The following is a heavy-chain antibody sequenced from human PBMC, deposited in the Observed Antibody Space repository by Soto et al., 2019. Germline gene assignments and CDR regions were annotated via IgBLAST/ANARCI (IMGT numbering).Heavy chain of an antibody. D-gene: IGHD6-19*01. CDR1: GFTFTSSA. J-gene: IGHJ6*02. CDR2: IVVGSGNT. CDR3: AAGAVAVAVPYFYYGMDV. Sequence: SVKVSCKASGFTFTSSAIQWMRHALGQRLEWIGWIVVGSGNTNYAQKFQERVTITRDMSTSTAYMELSSLRSEDTAVFYCAAGAVAVAVPYFYYGMDVWGQGTTVTVSS. V-gene: IGHV1-58*02.